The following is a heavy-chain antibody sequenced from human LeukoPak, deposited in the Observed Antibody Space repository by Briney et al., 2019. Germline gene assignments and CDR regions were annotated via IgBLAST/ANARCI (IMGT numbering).Heavy chain of an antibody. D-gene: IGHD2-15*01. CDR1: GFTFSTYA. Sequence: GGSLRLSCSASGFTFSTYAMHWVRQAPGKGLEWVSFISSSSSYTMSAGSVKGRFTISRDNAKNSLYLQMNSLRAEDTAVYYCARGSRVIDYWGQGTLVTVSS. CDR2: ISSSSSYT. J-gene: IGHJ4*02. CDR3: ARGSRVIDY. V-gene: IGHV3-21*04.